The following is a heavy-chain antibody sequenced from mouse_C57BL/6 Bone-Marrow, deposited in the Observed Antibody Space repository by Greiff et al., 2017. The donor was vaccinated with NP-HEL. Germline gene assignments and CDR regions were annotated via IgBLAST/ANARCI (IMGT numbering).Heavy chain of an antibody. Sequence: QVQLKQSGPELVKPGASVKLSCKASGYTFTSYDINWVKQRPGQGLEWIGWIYPRDGSTKYNEKFKGKATLTVDTSSSTAYMELHSLTSEDSAVYFCASLAYYSNYVFAYWGQGTLVTVSA. CDR2: IYPRDGST. D-gene: IGHD2-5*01. CDR1: GYTFTSYD. J-gene: IGHJ3*01. V-gene: IGHV1-85*01. CDR3: ASLAYYSNYVFAY.